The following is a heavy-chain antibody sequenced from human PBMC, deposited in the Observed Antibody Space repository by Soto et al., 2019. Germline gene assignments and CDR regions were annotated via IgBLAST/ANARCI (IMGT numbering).Heavy chain of an antibody. J-gene: IGHJ4*02. CDR3: AKGAAGRTNDYGDY. Sequence: EVQLLQSWGGLVQPGGSLRVSCAASGFTFTDYAMTWIRQAPGKGLEWVSAISSRGTNTYYADSVTGRFTVSRDNSKNTLYLQMDSLRADDTAVYYCAKGAAGRTNDYGDYWGQGTLVTVSS. V-gene: IGHV3-23*01. D-gene: IGHD1-1*01. CDR1: GFTFTDYA. CDR2: ISSRGTNT.